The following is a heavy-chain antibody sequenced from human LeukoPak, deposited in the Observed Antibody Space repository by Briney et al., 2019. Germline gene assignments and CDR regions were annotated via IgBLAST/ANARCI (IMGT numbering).Heavy chain of an antibody. D-gene: IGHD3-16*01. J-gene: IGHJ4*02. CDR1: GFTFSSYS. V-gene: IGHV3-21*01. Sequence: GGSLRLSCAASGFTFSSYSMNWVRQAPGKGLEWVSSISSSSSYIYYADSVKGRFTLSRDNAQNSLYLQMNGLRDEDTGVYYCARDFIGESGYSGYWGQGALVTVSS. CDR3: ARDFIGESGYSGY. CDR2: ISSSSSYI.